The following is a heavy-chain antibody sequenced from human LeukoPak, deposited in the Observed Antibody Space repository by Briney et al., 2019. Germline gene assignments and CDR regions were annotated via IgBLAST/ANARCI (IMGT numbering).Heavy chain of an antibody. CDR1: GYPFTSYG. Sequence: ASVKVSCKASGYPFTSYGISWVRQAPGQRLEWMGWISAYDGNTNYAQKFQGRVTMTTDKFASTAYMELSSLRSEDTAVYYCATSYYDILTGYRPLAYWGQGTLVTVSS. V-gene: IGHV1-18*01. CDR3: ATSYYDILTGYRPLAY. J-gene: IGHJ4*02. D-gene: IGHD3-9*01. CDR2: ISAYDGNT.